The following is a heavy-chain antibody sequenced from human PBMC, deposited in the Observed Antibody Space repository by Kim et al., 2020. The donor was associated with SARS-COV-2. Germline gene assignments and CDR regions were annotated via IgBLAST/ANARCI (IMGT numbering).Heavy chain of an antibody. CDR1: GGSISSSSYY. D-gene: IGHD4-17*01. CDR2: IYYSGST. J-gene: IGHJ6*02. CDR3: ASTGTVTNSYYYYGMDV. V-gene: IGHV4-39*01. Sequence: SETLSLTCTVSGGSISSSSYYWGWIRQPPGKGLEWIGSIYYSGSTYYNPSLKSRVTISVDTSKNQFSLKLSSVTAADTAVYYCASTGTVTNSYYYYGMDVWGQGTTVTVSS.